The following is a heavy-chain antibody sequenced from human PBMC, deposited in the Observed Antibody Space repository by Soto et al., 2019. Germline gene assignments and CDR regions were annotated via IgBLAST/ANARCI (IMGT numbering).Heavy chain of an antibody. CDR3: ARITMVRGVITPPYYFDY. V-gene: IGHV1-18*01. J-gene: IGHJ4*02. CDR1: GYTITSDG. Sequence: ASVKVSCKASGYTITSDGISWVRQATGQGLEWMGWISAYNGNTNYAQKLQGRVTMTTDTSTSTAYMELRSLRSDDTAVYYCARITMVRGVITPPYYFDYWGQGTLVTVSS. CDR2: ISAYNGNT. D-gene: IGHD3-10*01.